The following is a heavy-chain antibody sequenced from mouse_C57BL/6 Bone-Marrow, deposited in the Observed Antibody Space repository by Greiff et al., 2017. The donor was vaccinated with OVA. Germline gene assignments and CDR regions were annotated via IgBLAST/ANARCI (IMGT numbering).Heavy chain of an antibody. V-gene: IGHV8-8*01. CDR2: IWWDDDK. CDR1: GFSLSTFGLG. Sequence: QVTLKVSGPGILQPSQTLSLTCSFSGFSLSTFGLGVGWIRQPSGKGLEWLAHIWWDDDKYYNPALKRRLTISKDTSKNQVFLKIANVDTADTATYYCARPISEGSSFLYAMDYWGQGTSVTVSS. CDR3: ARPISEGSSFLYAMDY. D-gene: IGHD1-1*01. J-gene: IGHJ4*01.